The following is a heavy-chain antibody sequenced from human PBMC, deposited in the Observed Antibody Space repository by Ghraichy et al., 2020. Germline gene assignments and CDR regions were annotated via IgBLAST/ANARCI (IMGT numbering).Heavy chain of an antibody. CDR2: IYYSGST. CDR3: ARECSSTSRDRENWFDP. CDR1: GGSISSGDYY. V-gene: IGHV4-30-4*01. D-gene: IGHD2-2*01. Sequence: SETLSLTCTVSGGSISSGDYYWSWIRQPPGKGLEWIGYIYYSGSTYYNPSLKSRVTISVDTSKNQFSLKLSSVTAADTAVYYCARECSSTSRDRENWFDPWGQGTLVTVSS. J-gene: IGHJ5*02.